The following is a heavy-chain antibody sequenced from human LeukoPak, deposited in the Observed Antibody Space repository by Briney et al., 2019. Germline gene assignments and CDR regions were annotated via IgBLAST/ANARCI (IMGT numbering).Heavy chain of an antibody. D-gene: IGHD3-9*01. CDR1: GGSISPYF. CDR2: ISYTGST. J-gene: IGHJ4*02. CDR3: ASRNDILTGYVFDF. Sequence: SETLSLICTVSGGSISPYFWSWIRQPPGKGLEWIGYISYTGSTNYNPSLKSRVTISVDTSKNQFSLKLTSVTAADTAVYYCASRNDILTGYVFDFWGQGTLVTVSS. V-gene: IGHV4-59*08.